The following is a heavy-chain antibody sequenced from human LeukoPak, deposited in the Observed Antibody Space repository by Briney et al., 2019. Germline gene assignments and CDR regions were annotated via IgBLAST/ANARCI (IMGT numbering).Heavy chain of an antibody. CDR1: GYTFTSYD. CDR3: AKDISYSYGLLDV. CDR2: MNPNSGNT. V-gene: IGHV1-8*01. J-gene: IGHJ6*04. D-gene: IGHD5-18*01. Sequence: GASVKVSCKASGYTFTSYDINWVRQAAGQGLEWMGWMNPNSGNTGYAQKFQGRVTMTRNTSINTAYMELTSLRSEDTAVYYCAKDISYSYGLLDVWGKGTTVTVSS.